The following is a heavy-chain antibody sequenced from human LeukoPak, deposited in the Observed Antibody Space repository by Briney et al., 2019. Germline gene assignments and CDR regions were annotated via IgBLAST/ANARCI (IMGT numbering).Heavy chain of an antibody. Sequence: PGGSLRLSCAASGFTVSRNYMNWVRQAPGKGLEWVSGIYSGGNTYYADSVRGRFTVSRDNSKNTLYLQTNILRAEDTAVYYCAAGYYDTTDLDYWGQGTLVTVSS. D-gene: IGHD3-22*01. V-gene: IGHV3-66*01. CDR2: IYSGGNT. CDR1: GFTVSRNY. CDR3: AAGYYDTTDLDY. J-gene: IGHJ4*02.